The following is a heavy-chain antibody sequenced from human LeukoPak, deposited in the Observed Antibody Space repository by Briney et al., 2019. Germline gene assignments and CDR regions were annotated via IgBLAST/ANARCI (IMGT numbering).Heavy chain of an antibody. Sequence: GASVKVSCKASGGTFSSYAISWVRQAPGQGLEWMGGIIPIFGTANYAQKFQGRVTITADESTSTAYMELSSLRSEDTAVYYCARDPPVLYSGSHNLDYWGQGTLVTASS. CDR1: GGTFSSYA. CDR3: ARDPPVLYSGSHNLDY. V-gene: IGHV1-69*13. CDR2: IIPIFGTA. D-gene: IGHD1-26*01. J-gene: IGHJ4*02.